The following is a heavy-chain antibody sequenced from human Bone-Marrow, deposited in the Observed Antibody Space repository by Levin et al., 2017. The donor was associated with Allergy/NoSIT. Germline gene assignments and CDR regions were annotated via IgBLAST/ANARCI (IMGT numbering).Heavy chain of an antibody. J-gene: IGHJ4*02. V-gene: IGHV4-61*02. CDR2: IHSSGLT. D-gene: IGHD4-17*01. CDR1: GASISSGSYY. Sequence: LRLSCTVSGASISSGSYYWSWIRQPAGKTLEWIGGIHSSGLTKYNPSLKSRVTMSLEKSNNQFSVKLSSVTAADTAVYYCARDSPSRDGDYSFDHWGQGTLVTVSS. CDR3: ARDSPSRDGDYSFDH.